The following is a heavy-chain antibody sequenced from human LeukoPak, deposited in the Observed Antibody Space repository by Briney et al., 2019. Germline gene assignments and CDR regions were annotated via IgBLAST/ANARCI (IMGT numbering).Heavy chain of an antibody. V-gene: IGHV4-4*07. CDR3: AXXSNKXAIVPRWFDP. CDR2: IYTSGST. D-gene: IGHD1-26*01. Sequence: ASETLSLTCTVSGGSISSYYWSWIRQPAGKGLEWIGRIYTSGSTNYNPSLKSRVTMSVDTSKNQFSLKLSSVTAAATAVYYCAXXSNKXAIVPRWFDPWGQGTLVTVSS. J-gene: IGHJ5*02. CDR1: GGSISSYY.